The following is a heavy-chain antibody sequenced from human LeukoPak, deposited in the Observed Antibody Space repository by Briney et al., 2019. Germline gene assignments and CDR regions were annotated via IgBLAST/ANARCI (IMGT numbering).Heavy chain of an antibody. Sequence: ASVKVSCKASGYTFTSYGIRWVRQAPGQGLEWMGWISAYNGNTNYAQKLQGRVTMTTDTSTSTAYMELRSLRSDDTAVYYCARDGGYCSSTSCRRFDYWGQGTLVTVSS. CDR2: ISAYNGNT. V-gene: IGHV1-18*01. J-gene: IGHJ4*02. CDR3: ARDGGYCSSTSCRRFDY. D-gene: IGHD2-2*01. CDR1: GYTFTSYG.